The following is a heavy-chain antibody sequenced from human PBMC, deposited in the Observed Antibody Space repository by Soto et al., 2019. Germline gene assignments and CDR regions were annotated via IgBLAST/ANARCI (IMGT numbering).Heavy chain of an antibody. CDR2: IYYSGST. V-gene: IGHV4-59*06. CDR1: GGSIGIYY. D-gene: IGHD3-22*01. J-gene: IGHJ5*02. Sequence: LSLTCTVSGGSIGIYYWSWIRHPPGKGMEWIGYIYYSGSTYYNPSLKSRVTISVDTSKNQFSLKLSSVTAADTAVYYCARGSYYDSSGYYGPWGQGTLVTVSS. CDR3: ARGSYYDSSGYYGP.